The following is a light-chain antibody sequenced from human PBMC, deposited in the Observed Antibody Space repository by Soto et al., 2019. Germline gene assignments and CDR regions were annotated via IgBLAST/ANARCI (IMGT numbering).Light chain of an antibody. CDR2: GAY. J-gene: IGKJ2*01. V-gene: IGKV3D-15*01. Sequence: EIVMTQSPATLSVSPGERYTLPCMASQSVSNNYLAWYQQKPGQAPRLLIYGAYNRATGIPDRFSGSGSGTEFTLTISSLQSEDFAVYYCHQYDDGPYTFGQGTKVDIK. CDR1: QSVSNN. CDR3: HQYDDGPYT.